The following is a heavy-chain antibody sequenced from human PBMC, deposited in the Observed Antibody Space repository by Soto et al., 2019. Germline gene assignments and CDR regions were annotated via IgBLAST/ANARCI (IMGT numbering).Heavy chain of an antibody. CDR3: VCSNLIHPQYDY. D-gene: IGHD2-15*01. CDR2: IYYSGST. J-gene: IGHJ4*02. V-gene: IGHV4-59*06. Sequence: SETLSLTCTVSGASMSSYFWTWIRQPPGKGLEWVASIYYSGSTYYDPSLKSRVTISVDTSKNQFSLKLSSVTAADTAVYYCVCSNLIHPQYDYWAREPWSPSPQ. CDR1: GASMSSYF.